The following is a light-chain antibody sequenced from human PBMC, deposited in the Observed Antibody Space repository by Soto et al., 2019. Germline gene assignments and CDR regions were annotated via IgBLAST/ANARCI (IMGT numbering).Light chain of an antibody. Sequence: DIQMTQSPSTLSASVGDRVTITCRAIQSISSWLAWYQQKPGKAPKLLIYKAYSLESGVPSRFSGSGSGTEFTLTISSLQPDYFATYYCQQYNSYSPYTFGQGTKLEIK. CDR1: QSISSW. CDR3: QQYNSYSPYT. J-gene: IGKJ2*01. V-gene: IGKV1-5*03. CDR2: KAY.